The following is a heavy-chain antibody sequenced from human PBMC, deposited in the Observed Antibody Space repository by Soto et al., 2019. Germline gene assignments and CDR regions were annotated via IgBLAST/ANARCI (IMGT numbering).Heavy chain of an antibody. CDR3: AKVFLAMVRGVNYGVDV. J-gene: IGHJ6*02. Sequence: GGSLRLSCAASGFTFSSYGMHWVRQAPGKGLEWVAVISYDGSNKYYADSVKGRFTISRDNSKNTLYLQMNSLRAEDTAVYFCAKVFLAMVRGVNYGVDVWGQGTTVTVSS. CDR2: ISYDGSNK. CDR1: GFTFSSYG. V-gene: IGHV3-30*18. D-gene: IGHD3-10*01.